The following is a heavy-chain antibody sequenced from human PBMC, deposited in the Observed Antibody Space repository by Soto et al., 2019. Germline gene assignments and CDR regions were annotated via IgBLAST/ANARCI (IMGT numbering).Heavy chain of an antibody. D-gene: IGHD3-22*01. CDR1: GFTFSSYA. CDR2: ISGSGGST. Sequence: EVQLLESGGGLVQPGGSLRLSCAASGFTFSSYAMNWVRQAPGKGLEWVSAISGSGGSTYYADSVKGRFTISRDNSKNTLYLQMNSLRAEDTAVYYCAKDHNYYDSSGPDYWGQGTLVTVSS. CDR3: AKDHNYYDSSGPDY. V-gene: IGHV3-23*01. J-gene: IGHJ4*02.